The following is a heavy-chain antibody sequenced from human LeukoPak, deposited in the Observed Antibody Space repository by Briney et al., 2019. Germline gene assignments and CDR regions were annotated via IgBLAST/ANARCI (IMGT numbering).Heavy chain of an antibody. CDR2: ISYDGSNK. J-gene: IGHJ3*02. D-gene: IGHD3-3*01. CDR1: GFTFSSYA. CDR3: ARARKRFLEWSFPSNDAFDI. Sequence: GGSLRLSCAASGFTFSSYAMHWVRQAPGKGLEWVAVISYDGSNKYYADSVKGRFTISRDNSKNTLYLQMNSLRAEDTAVYYCARARKRFLEWSFPSNDAFDIWGQGTMATVSS. V-gene: IGHV3-30-3*01.